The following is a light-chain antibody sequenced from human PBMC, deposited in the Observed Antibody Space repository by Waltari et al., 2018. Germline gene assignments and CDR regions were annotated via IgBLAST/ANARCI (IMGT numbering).Light chain of an antibody. CDR1: ALSKKY. Sequence: SYELTQPPSVSVSPGQTARTTRPGYALSKKYASWYQQKSGQAPVLVSYEAIKRPTGIPERFSGSSSGTTATLTISGAHVDDEADYYCYSTDFSGHDRVFGGGTKLTIL. CDR2: EAI. CDR3: YSTDFSGHDRV. J-gene: IGLJ3*02. V-gene: IGLV3-10*01.